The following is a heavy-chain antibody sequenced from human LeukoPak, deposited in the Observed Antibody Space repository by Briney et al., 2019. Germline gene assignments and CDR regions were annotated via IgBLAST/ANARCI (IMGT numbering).Heavy chain of an antibody. J-gene: IGHJ4*02. V-gene: IGHV1-18*01. D-gene: IGHD1-26*01. Sequence: ASVKVSCKGSGYSFTSYGIIWVQQAPGQGLKWVGWISPYNGNTNYAQTLQGRVTMTTDTSTSTAYMEVGSLGSEDTGVYYCAVGADRGGDYWGQGTLVTVSS. CDR3: AVGADRGGDY. CDR2: ISPYNGNT. CDR1: GYSFTSYG.